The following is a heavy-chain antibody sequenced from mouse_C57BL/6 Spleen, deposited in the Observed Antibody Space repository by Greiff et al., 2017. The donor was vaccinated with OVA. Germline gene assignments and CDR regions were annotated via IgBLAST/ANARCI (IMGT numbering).Heavy chain of an antibody. CDR2: INPSSGYT. Sequence: QVQLQQPGTELVKPGASVKLSCKASGYTFTSYWMHWVKQRPGQGLEWIGYINPSSGYTKYNQKFKDKATLTADKSSSTAYMQLSSLTYEDSAVYYCAKKYDGSSYGWYFDVWGTGTTVTVSS. CDR3: AKKYDGSSYGWYFDV. D-gene: IGHD1-1*01. CDR1: GYTFTSYW. J-gene: IGHJ1*03. V-gene: IGHV1-7*01.